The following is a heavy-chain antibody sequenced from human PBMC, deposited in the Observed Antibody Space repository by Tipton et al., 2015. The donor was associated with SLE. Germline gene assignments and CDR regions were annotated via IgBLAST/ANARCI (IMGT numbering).Heavy chain of an antibody. CDR2: ILPLSGTT. Sequence: QSGPEVKKPGSSVKVSCKASGDTFSTYAINWLRQAPGQGLEWVGGILPLSGTTNYAQRLQGRLTITADESTTTAYLALSSLRSEDTAVYYCARVNMHQWSTNYFDSWGQGTLVTVSS. J-gene: IGHJ4*02. CDR3: ARVNMHQWSTNYFDS. CDR1: GDTFSTYA. D-gene: IGHD2-15*01. V-gene: IGHV1-69*01.